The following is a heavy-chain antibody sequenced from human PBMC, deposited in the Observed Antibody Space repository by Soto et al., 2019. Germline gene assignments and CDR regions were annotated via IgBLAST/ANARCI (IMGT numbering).Heavy chain of an antibody. V-gene: IGHV1-18*01. Sequence: GASVKVSCKASGYTFTSYGISWVRQAPGQGLEWMGWISAYNGNTNYAQKLQGRVTMTTDTSTSTAYMELRSLRSDDTAVYYCAREVYYYDSSGYSYWGQGTLVTVSS. CDR3: AREVYYYDSSGYSY. CDR1: GYTFTSYG. D-gene: IGHD3-22*01. J-gene: IGHJ4*02. CDR2: ISAYNGNT.